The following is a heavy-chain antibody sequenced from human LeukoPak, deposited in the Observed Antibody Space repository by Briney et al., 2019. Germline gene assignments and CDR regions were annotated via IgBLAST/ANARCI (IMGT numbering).Heavy chain of an antibody. Sequence: GESLKISCKGSGYSFTSYWIGWVRQMPGKGLEWMGIIYPGDSDTRYSPSFQGQVTISADKSISTAYLQWSSLKASDTAMYYCARHNSLYISSYYGMDVWGQGTTVTVSS. D-gene: IGHD4-23*01. CDR2: IYPGDSDT. CDR1: GYSFTSYW. CDR3: ARHNSLYISSYYGMDV. J-gene: IGHJ6*02. V-gene: IGHV5-51*01.